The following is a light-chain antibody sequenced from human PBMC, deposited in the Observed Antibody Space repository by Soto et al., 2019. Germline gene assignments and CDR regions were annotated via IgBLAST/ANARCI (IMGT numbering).Light chain of an antibody. CDR1: SSDVGGYNY. J-gene: IGLJ2*01. Sequence: QSVLTQPPSASGSPGQSVAISCTGTSSDVGGYNYVSWYQQHPGKAPRLIIYEVSERPSGVPDRFSGSKSGNTASLTVSGLQAEDEADYYCSSYAGSNILGVFGGGTKLTVL. CDR3: SSYAGSNILGV. V-gene: IGLV2-8*01. CDR2: EVS.